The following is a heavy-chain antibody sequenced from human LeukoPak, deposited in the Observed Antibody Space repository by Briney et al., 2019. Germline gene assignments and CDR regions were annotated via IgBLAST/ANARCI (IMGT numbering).Heavy chain of an antibody. CDR2: ISRSGSTI. CDR1: GFTLSSSE. CDR3: AEEAHYPRMGTYLITIDS. J-gene: IGHJ4*02. Sequence: GGSLRLSCAASGFTLSSSEMNWVRQAPGKGLEWVSYISRSGSTIFYADSVKGRFTISRDNAKNSVSLQMNSLRAEDTALYYCAEEAHYPRMGTYLITIDSWGRGTLVTVSS. V-gene: IGHV3-48*03. D-gene: IGHD3-16*01.